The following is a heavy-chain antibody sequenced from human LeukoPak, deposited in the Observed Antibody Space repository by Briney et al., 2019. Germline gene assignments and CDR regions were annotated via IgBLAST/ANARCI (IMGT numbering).Heavy chain of an antibody. J-gene: IGHJ4*02. Sequence: GGSLRLSCAASGFTFSSYSMNWVRQAPGKGLEWVSSISSSSSYIYYADSVKGRFTISRDNAKNSLYLQMNSLRAEDTAVYYCARAILEWEEFDYWGQGTLVTVSS. CDR1: GFTFSSYS. D-gene: IGHD3-3*01. V-gene: IGHV3-21*01. CDR2: ISSSSSYI. CDR3: ARAILEWEEFDY.